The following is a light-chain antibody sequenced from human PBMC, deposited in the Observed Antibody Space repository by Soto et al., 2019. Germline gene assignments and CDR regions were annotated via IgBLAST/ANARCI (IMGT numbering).Light chain of an antibody. CDR1: QSVSRY. Sequence: EIVLTQSPATLSLSPGERATLSCRASQSVSRYLAWYQHKPGQAPRLLIYDASNRATGIPARFSGSGSGTDFTLTISSLEPVDFAVYYCQQRSDWPSTFGGGTKVQIK. CDR2: DAS. J-gene: IGKJ4*01. CDR3: QQRSDWPST. V-gene: IGKV3-11*01.